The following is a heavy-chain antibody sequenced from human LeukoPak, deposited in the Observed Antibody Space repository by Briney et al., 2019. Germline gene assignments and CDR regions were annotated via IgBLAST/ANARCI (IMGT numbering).Heavy chain of an antibody. CDR2: INPNSGGT. Sequence: ASVKVSCKASGYTFTGYYMHWVRQAPGQGLEWMGWINPNSGGTNYAQKFQGRVTMTRDTSISTAYMELSRLRSDDTAVYYCARGSYSSGWYYLYYYYYMDVWGKGTTDTVSS. CDR1: GYTFTGYY. V-gene: IGHV1-2*02. D-gene: IGHD6-19*01. J-gene: IGHJ6*03. CDR3: ARGSYSSGWYYLYYYYYMDV.